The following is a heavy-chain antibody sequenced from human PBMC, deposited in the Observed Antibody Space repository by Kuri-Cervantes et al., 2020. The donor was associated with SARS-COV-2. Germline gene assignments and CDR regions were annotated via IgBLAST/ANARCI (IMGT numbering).Heavy chain of an antibody. CDR1: GFTFGDYA. V-gene: IGHV3-49*03. D-gene: IGHD5-18*01. Sequence: GGSLRLSCTASGFTFGDYAMSWFRQAPGKGLEWVGFIRSKAYGGTTEYAASVKGRFTISRDDSKSIAYLQMSSLKTEDTAVYYCTRDRKLWSPGPLLFDYWGQGTLVTVSS. CDR3: TRDRKLWSPGPLLFDY. CDR2: IRSKAYGGTT. J-gene: IGHJ4*02.